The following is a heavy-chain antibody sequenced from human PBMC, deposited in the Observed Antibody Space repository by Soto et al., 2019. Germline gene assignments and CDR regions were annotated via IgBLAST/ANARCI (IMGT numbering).Heavy chain of an antibody. V-gene: IGHV3-33*01. J-gene: IGHJ6*02. CDR2: IWYDGSNK. CDR1: GFTFSSYG. Sequence: GGSLRLSCAASGFTFSSYGMHWVRQAPGKGLEWVAVIWYDGSNKYYADSVKGRFTISRDNSKNTLYLQMNSLRAEDTAVYYCARDSGDEDYYYGMDVWGQGTTVTVSS. D-gene: IGHD3-10*01. CDR3: ARDSGDEDYYYGMDV.